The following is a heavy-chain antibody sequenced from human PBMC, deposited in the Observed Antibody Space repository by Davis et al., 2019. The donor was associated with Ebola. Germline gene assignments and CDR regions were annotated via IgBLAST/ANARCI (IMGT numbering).Heavy chain of an antibody. V-gene: IGHV3-7*03. CDR2: IKQDGSEK. D-gene: IGHD2-2*01. CDR3: AGGASYPAY. J-gene: IGHJ4*02. CDR1: GFTFSTYW. Sequence: PGESLKISCAASGFTFSTYWMSWFRQAPGKGLEWVASIKQDGSEKKYVDSVEGRFTISRDNAENSLHLQMNSLRTEDTAVYFCAGGASYPAYWGQGTLVTVSS.